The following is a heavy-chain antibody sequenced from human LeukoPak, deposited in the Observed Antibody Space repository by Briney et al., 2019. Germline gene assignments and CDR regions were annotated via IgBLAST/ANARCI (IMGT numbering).Heavy chain of an antibody. D-gene: IGHD1-1*01. CDR2: IRDDGSIK. V-gene: IGHV3-30*02. J-gene: IGHJ6*03. Sequence: AGSLRLSCAASGFTFSSYGMHWVRQAPGKGLEWVAFIRDDGSIKYYADSLKGQFTVSRDNSKNTLYLQMSSLRAEDTAVYYCAKTTTTLHHYYYYMDVWGKGTTVTVSS. CDR1: GFTFSSYG. CDR3: AKTTTTLHHYYYYMDV.